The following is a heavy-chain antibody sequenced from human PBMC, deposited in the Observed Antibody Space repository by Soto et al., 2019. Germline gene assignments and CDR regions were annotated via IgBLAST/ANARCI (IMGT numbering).Heavy chain of an antibody. CDR1: GYTFTVNF. CDR3: GREGFCSGGPRKGMYG. V-gene: IGHV1-2*02. Sequence: QVQLVQSGAEVKRPGASVKVSCKTSGYTFTVNFIHWARQAPGQGLEWMGWVNPNSGVTKYAQRFQGRVTMTRDTSITTAYMELSSLAFDDTALYYCGREGFCSGGPRKGMYGWGQGTTVTVS. D-gene: IGHD3-3*01. CDR2: VNPNSGVT. J-gene: IGHJ6*02.